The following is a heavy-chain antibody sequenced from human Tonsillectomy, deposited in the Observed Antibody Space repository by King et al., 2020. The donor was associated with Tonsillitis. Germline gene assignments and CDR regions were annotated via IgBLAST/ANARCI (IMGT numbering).Heavy chain of an antibody. Sequence: VQLQQWGAGLLKPSETLSLTCAVYGGSFSGYYWSWIRQPPGKGLEWIGEINHSGSTNYNPSLKSRVTISIDTSKNQFSLKLSSVTAADTAVYYCARGGLYDSSGYYYSGMDVWGQGTTVTVSS. CDR3: ARGGLYDSSGYYYSGMDV. CDR2: INHSGST. V-gene: IGHV4-34*01. D-gene: IGHD3-22*01. CDR1: GGSFSGYY. J-gene: IGHJ6*02.